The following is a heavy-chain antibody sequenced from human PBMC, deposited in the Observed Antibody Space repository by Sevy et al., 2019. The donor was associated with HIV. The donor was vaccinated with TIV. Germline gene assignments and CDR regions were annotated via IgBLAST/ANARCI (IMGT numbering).Heavy chain of an antibody. D-gene: IGHD1-1*01. CDR2: VSSDGSEI. V-gene: IGHV3-30-3*01. CDR3: ARDQLESIDY. J-gene: IGHJ4*02. CDR1: GFTFSTYA. Sequence: GGSLRLSCAVSGFTFSTYAMHWVRQAPGKGLECVAIVSSDGSEINYADSVKGRFTISRDNSRNKLYLQMNSLRTEDTALYYCARDQLESIDYWGQGTLVTVSS.